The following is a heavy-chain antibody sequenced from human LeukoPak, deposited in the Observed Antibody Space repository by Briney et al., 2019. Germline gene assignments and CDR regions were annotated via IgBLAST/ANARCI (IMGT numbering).Heavy chain of an antibody. CDR2: INPKSGGT. CDR1: GYTFAAYV. J-gene: IGHJ4*02. Sequence: GASGKFSCRASGYTFAAYVMHWVREAPGQGLEWMGWINPKSGGTNYAQKFQGRVTMTRDTSTSTAYMELSRLRSDDTAVYYCAKDMEVTGSHFDYWGQGTLVTVSS. CDR3: AKDMEVTGSHFDY. D-gene: IGHD2-21*02. V-gene: IGHV1-2*02.